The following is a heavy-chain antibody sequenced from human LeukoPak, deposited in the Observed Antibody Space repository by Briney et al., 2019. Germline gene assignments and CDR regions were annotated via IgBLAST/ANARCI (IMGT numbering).Heavy chain of an antibody. D-gene: IGHD6-13*01. CDR2: ISSSSSTI. V-gene: IGHV3-48*01. CDR3: ARTPQQTSFATLIDY. Sequence: PGGSLRLSCAASGFTFSSYSMNWVRQAPGKGLEWVSYISSSSSTIYYADSVKGRFTISRDNAKNSLYLQMNSLRAEDTAVYYCARTPQQTSFATLIDYWGQGTLVTVSS. CDR1: GFTFSSYS. J-gene: IGHJ4*02.